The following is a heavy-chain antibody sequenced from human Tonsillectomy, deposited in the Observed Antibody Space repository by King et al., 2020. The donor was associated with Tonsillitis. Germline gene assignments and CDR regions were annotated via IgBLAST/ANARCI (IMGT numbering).Heavy chain of an antibody. CDR3: ARDSSRGVDP. Sequence: QLVQSGAEVKKPGASVKVSCKASGYTFIGYYMHWVRQAPGQGLEWLGWINPNGGGTNYAQKFQGRVTMTRDTSISTAYMELGRLGSDDTAVYYCARDSSRGVDPWGQGTLVTVSS. J-gene: IGHJ5*02. V-gene: IGHV1-2*02. CDR2: INPNGGGT. D-gene: IGHD2-15*01. CDR1: GYTFIGYY.